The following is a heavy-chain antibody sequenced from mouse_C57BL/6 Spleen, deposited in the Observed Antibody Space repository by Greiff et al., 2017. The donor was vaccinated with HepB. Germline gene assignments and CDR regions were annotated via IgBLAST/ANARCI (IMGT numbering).Heavy chain of an antibody. D-gene: IGHD1-1*01. CDR2: IHPNSGST. J-gene: IGHJ3*01. CDR1: GYTFTSYW. V-gene: IGHV1-64*01. CDR3: ASEGFMTTVVGVFAD. Sequence: QVQLQQPGAELVKPGASVKLSCKASGYTFTSYWMHWVKQRPGQGLEWIGMIHPNSGSTNYNEKFKSKATLTVDKSSSPAYMQLSSLTSEDSAVYYCASEGFMTTVVGVFADWGQGTLVTVAA.